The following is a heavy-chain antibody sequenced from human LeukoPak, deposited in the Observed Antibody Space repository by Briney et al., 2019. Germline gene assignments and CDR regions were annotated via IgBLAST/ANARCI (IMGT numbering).Heavy chain of an antibody. V-gene: IGHV1-3*01. CDR2: INAGNGNT. CDR1: GYTFTNYA. D-gene: IGHD3-16*01. J-gene: IGHJ5*02. CDR3: AREGRLRPSNWFDP. Sequence: ASVKVSCKASGYTFTNYAVHWVRQAPGQRLEWMGWINAGNGNTKYSQKFQGRVTITRDTSASTAYMELSSLRSEDTAVYYCAREGRLRPSNWFDPWGQGTLVTVSS.